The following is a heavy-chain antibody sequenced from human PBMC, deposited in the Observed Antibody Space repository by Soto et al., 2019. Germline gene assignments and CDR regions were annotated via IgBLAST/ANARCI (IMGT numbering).Heavy chain of an antibody. CDR3: ARVVPPRIYSSSWCGFDY. Sequence: QVQLQESGPGLVKPSETLSLTCSVSGGSISSYYWSWIGQPPGKGLEWIGYIDYSGSTNYNPSLKSRVTISVDTSKNQFSLKLSSVTAADTAVYYCARVVPPRIYSSSWCGFDYWGQGTLVTVSS. CDR2: IDYSGST. CDR1: GGSISSYY. J-gene: IGHJ4*02. V-gene: IGHV4-59*01. D-gene: IGHD6-13*01.